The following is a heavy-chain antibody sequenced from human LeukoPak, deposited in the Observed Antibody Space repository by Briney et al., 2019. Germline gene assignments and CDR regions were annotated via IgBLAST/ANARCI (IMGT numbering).Heavy chain of an antibody. CDR3: ARARAMVDYFDY. CDR2: ISYDGSNK. J-gene: IGHJ4*02. CDR1: GFTFSSYA. Sequence: QSGGSLRLSCAASGFTFSSYAMHWVRQAPGKGLERVAVISYDGSNKYYADSVKGRFTISRDNSKNTLYLQMNSLRAEDTAVYYCARARAMVDYFDYWGQGTLVTVSS. V-gene: IGHV3-30*01. D-gene: IGHD5-18*01.